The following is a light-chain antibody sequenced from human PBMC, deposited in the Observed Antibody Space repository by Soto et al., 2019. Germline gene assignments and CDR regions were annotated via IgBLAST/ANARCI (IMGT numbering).Light chain of an antibody. CDR3: QQYGSSPRT. J-gene: IGKJ1*01. CDR1: QSISRSD. CDR2: ATS. V-gene: IGKV3-20*01. Sequence: EIVLTQSPCTVSLSPGESATLSCRASQSISRSDLAWYQHRPGQSPRLLIYATSSRATGIPDRFSGSGSGTDFTLTISRLEPEDFAMYYCQQYGSSPRTFGQGTKVDIK.